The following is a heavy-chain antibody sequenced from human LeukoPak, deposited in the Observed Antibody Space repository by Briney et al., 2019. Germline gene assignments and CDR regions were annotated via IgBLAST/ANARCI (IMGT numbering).Heavy chain of an antibody. CDR2: ISAHNGNT. Sequence: GASVKVSCKASGYTFTSYGISWVRQAPGQGLEWMGWISAHNGNTNYAQKLQGRVTMTTDTSTSTAYMELRSLRSDDTAVYYCARVIWFGELGYMDVWGKGTTVTVSS. J-gene: IGHJ6*03. D-gene: IGHD3-10*01. CDR1: GYTFTSYG. V-gene: IGHV1-18*01. CDR3: ARVIWFGELGYMDV.